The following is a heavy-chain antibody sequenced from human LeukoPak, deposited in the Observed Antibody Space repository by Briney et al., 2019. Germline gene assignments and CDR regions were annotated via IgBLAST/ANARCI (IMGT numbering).Heavy chain of an antibody. CDR3: ARSYTPMVLDY. Sequence: SETLSLTCTVSGGSISSYYWSWIRQPPGKGLEWIGYIYYSGSTNYNPSLKSRVTISVDTSKSQFSLELSSVTAADTAVYYCARSYTPMVLDYWGQGTLVTVSS. CDR2: IYYSGST. D-gene: IGHD5-18*01. V-gene: IGHV4-59*01. CDR1: GGSISSYY. J-gene: IGHJ4*02.